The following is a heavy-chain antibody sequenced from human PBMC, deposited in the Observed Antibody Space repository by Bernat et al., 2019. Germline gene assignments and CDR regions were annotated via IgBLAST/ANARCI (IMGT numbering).Heavy chain of an antibody. CDR2: ISGSGGST. J-gene: IGHJ4*02. D-gene: IGHD3-10*01. Sequence: EVQLLESGGGLVQPGGSLRLSCAASGFTFSSYAMSWVRQAPGKGLEGVESISGSGGSTQTADSVKGRFTISRVNSENTLYLQMSSLRAEDTAVYYCAKGGTNILLWFGEFWGQGTLVTVSS. CDR1: GFTFSSYA. CDR3: AKGGTNILLWFGEF. V-gene: IGHV3-23*01.